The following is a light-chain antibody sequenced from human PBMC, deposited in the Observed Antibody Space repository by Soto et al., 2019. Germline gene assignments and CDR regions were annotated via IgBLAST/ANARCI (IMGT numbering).Light chain of an antibody. CDR3: QQRSNWPLFT. CDR2: GAS. J-gene: IGKJ3*01. CDR1: QSVSSSY. V-gene: IGKV3D-20*02. Sequence: EIVLTQSPGTLSLSPGERATLSCGASQSVSSSYLAWYQQRPGQAPRLLIYGASSRATGIPDRFSGSGSGTDFTLTISSLEPEDFAVYYCQQRSNWPLFTFGPGTKVDIK.